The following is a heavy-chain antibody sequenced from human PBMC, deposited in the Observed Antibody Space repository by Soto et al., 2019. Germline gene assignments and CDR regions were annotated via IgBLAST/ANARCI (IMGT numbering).Heavy chain of an antibody. J-gene: IGHJ4*02. D-gene: IGHD6-19*01. V-gene: IGHV1-18*01. CDR2: ISAYNGNT. CDR1: GYTFTSYD. Sequence: ASVKVSCKASGYTFTSYDINWVRQATGQGLEWMGWISAYNGNTNYAQKLQGRVTMTTDTSTSTAYMELRSLRSDDTAVYYCAASRAGYSSGWSPIDYWGQGTLVTVSS. CDR3: AASRAGYSSGWSPIDY.